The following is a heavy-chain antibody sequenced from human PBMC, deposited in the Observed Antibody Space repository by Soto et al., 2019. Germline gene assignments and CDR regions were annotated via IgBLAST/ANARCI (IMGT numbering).Heavy chain of an antibody. D-gene: IGHD2-15*01. CDR1: GFTFSSYS. Sequence: EVQLVESGGGLVQPGGSLRLSCAASGFTFSSYSMNWVRQAPGKGLEWVSYISSSSSTIYYADSVKGRFTISRDNAKNSLYLQMNSLRAEDTAVYYCARDGYCSGGSCYSDRGSDYWGQGTLVTVSP. CDR2: ISSSSSTI. J-gene: IGHJ4*02. V-gene: IGHV3-48*01. CDR3: ARDGYCSGGSCYSDRGSDY.